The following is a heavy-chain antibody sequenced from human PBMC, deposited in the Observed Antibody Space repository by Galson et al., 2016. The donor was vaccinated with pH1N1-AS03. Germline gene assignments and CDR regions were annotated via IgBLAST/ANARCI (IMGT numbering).Heavy chain of an antibody. CDR2: ISWNSGNI. Sequence: SLRLSCAASRFTFNGYAMHWVRQAPGKGLEWVSSISWNSGNIDYADSVKGRFTLSRDDAKNSLFLQMNSLRTEDTAFYYCVKSGTYSSSRGWFDSWGQGTLATVSS. CDR1: RFTFNGYA. CDR3: VKSGTYSSSRGWFDS. V-gene: IGHV3-9*01. J-gene: IGHJ5*01. D-gene: IGHD6-13*01.